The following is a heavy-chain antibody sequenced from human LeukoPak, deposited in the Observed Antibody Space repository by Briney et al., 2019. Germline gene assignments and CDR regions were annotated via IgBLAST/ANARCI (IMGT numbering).Heavy chain of an antibody. J-gene: IGHJ4*02. V-gene: IGHV3-30*02. CDR3: ARRGSGNFFDY. Sequence: AGGSLRLSCAASGFIFSSYGMHWVRQAPGKGLEWVAFIRYDGSNTYYADSVKGRFTISRDNSKNTLYLQMNSLRAEDTALYYCARRGSGNFFDYWGQGTLVTVSS. CDR1: GFIFSSYG. D-gene: IGHD1-26*01. CDR2: IRYDGSNT.